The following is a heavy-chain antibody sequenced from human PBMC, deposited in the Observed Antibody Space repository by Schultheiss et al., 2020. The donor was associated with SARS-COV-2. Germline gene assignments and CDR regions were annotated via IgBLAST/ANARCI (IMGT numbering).Heavy chain of an antibody. V-gene: IGHV3-33*06. J-gene: IGHJ3*02. D-gene: IGHD6-6*01. Sequence: GESLKISCAASGFTFSNYGMHWVRQAPGKGLEWVAVIWYDGSNKYYADSVKGRFTISRDNSKNTLYLQMNSLRAEDTAVYYCAKDSSSPHHDAFDIWGQGTMVTVSS. CDR2: IWYDGSNK. CDR3: AKDSSSPHHDAFDI. CDR1: GFTFSNYG.